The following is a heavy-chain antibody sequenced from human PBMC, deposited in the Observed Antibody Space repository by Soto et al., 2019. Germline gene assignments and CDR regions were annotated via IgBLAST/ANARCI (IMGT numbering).Heavy chain of an antibody. Sequence: SETLSLTCAVYGGSFSGYYWSWIRQPPGKGLEWIGEINHSGSTNYNPSLKSRVTISVDTSKNQFSLKLSSVTAADTAVYYCARGRSHLGELSPARYYYYMDVWGQGTTVTVSS. D-gene: IGHD3-16*02. CDR3: ARGRSHLGELSPARYYYYMDV. J-gene: IGHJ6*03. CDR1: GGSFSGYY. V-gene: IGHV4-34*01. CDR2: INHSGST.